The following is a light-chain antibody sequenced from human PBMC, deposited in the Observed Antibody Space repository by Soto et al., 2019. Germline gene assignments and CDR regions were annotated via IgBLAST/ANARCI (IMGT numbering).Light chain of an antibody. J-gene: IGKJ2*01. CDR2: GAS. CDR1: QSVFSN. V-gene: IGKV3-15*01. CDR3: QQYNDWSYT. Sequence: EIVMTQSPVTLSVSPGERATLSCRASQSVFSNLAWYQQKPGQAPRLLIYGASSRATGIPARFSGSGSGTEFALTISSLRSEDFAVYYCQQYNDWSYTFGQGTKLEIK.